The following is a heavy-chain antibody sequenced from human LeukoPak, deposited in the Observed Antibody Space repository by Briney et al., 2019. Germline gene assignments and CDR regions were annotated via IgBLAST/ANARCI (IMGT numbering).Heavy chain of an antibody. Sequence: GGSLRLSCAASGFTFSTYWMHWVRQVPGKGRVWVSRVNREGTTSAYADSVKGRLTISRDNDKNTLYLQMNSLRVEDTAVYYCARDVDWILFDYWGQGTLVTVSS. V-gene: IGHV3-74*01. CDR1: GFTFSTYW. CDR2: VNREGTTS. CDR3: ARDVDWILFDY. J-gene: IGHJ4*02. D-gene: IGHD3-9*01.